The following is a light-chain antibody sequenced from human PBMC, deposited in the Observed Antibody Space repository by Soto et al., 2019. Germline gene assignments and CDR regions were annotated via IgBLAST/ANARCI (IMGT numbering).Light chain of an antibody. Sequence: IVFTPAPAPLSLSPVERATLSCGGRQSVSSSYLAWYQQKPGLAPRLLIYAAANRATGIPARFSGSGSGTDFTLTISSLQSEDFAVYYCQQYNNWPPITFGQGTRLEIK. CDR1: QSVSSSY. J-gene: IGKJ5*01. V-gene: IGKV3D-20*01. CDR3: QQYNNWPPIT. CDR2: AAA.